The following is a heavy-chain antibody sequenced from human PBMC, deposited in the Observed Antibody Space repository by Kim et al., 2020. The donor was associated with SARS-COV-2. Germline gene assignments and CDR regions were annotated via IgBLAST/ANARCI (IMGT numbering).Heavy chain of an antibody. CDR3: ARYLGHTMDDY. CDR2: NDIRGTA. J-gene: IGHJ4*02. D-gene: IGHD3-3*01. Sequence: SETLSLTCTVSGASISSTGYYWGWIRQPPGKGLEWIGSNDIRGTAYYNPSLKSRVTISVDTSRNQFSLKLNSVTAADTSVYYCARYLGHTMDDYWGQGILVTVSS. V-gene: IGHV4-39*01. CDR1: GASISSTGYY.